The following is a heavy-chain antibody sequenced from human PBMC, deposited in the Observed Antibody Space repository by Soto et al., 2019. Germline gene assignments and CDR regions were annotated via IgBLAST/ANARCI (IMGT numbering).Heavy chain of an antibody. V-gene: IGHV1-3*01. CDR3: ARDVGMAINWFDP. J-gene: IGHJ5*02. CDR2: INAGNGNT. CDR1: GYTFTSYA. D-gene: IGHD3-3*01. Sequence: ASVKVSCKASGYTFTSYAMHWVRQAPGQRLEWMGWINAGNGNTKYSQKFQGRVTITRDTSASTAYMELSSLRSEDMAVYYCARDVGMAINWFDPWGQGTLVTVSS.